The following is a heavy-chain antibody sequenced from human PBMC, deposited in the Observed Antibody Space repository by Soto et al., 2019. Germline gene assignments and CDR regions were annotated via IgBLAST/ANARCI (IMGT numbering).Heavy chain of an antibody. D-gene: IGHD3-3*01. J-gene: IGHJ6*01. CDR1: GFTFSSYG. Sequence: QVQLVESGGGVVQPGRSLRLSCAASGFTFSSYGMHWVRQAPGKGLEWVAVISYDGSNKYYADSVKGRFTISRDNSKNTLYLQMNSLRAEDTAVYYCAKDPHDFWSGYYLYYYYYYGMDVW. CDR3: AKDPHDFWSGYYLYYYYYYGMDV. V-gene: IGHV3-30*18. CDR2: ISYDGSNK.